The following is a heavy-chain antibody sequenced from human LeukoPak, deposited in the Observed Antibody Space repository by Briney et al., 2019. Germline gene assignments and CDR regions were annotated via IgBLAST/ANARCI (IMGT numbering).Heavy chain of an antibody. J-gene: IGHJ4*02. Sequence: SVKVSCKASGGTFSSYAISWVRQAPGQGLEWMGRIIPILGTATYAQKFQGRVTITADKSTSTAYMELSSLRSEDTAVYYCARGTQRGYSSSWPLLVDYWGQGTLVTVSS. CDR2: IIPILGTA. CDR1: GGTFSSYA. V-gene: IGHV1-69*04. CDR3: ARGTQRGYSSSWPLLVDY. D-gene: IGHD6-13*01.